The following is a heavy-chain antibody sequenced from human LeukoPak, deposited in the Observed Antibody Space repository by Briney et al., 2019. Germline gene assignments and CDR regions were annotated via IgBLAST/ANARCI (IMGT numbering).Heavy chain of an antibody. J-gene: IGHJ4*02. Sequence: SVKVSCKASGGTFSSYAISWVRQAPGQGLEWMGRIIPILGTATYAQKFQGRVTITADKSTSTAYMELSSLRSEDTAVYYCARGTQRGYSSSWPLLVDYWGQGTLVTVSS. CDR2: IIPILGTA. CDR1: GGTFSSYA. V-gene: IGHV1-69*04. CDR3: ARGTQRGYSSSWPLLVDY. D-gene: IGHD6-13*01.